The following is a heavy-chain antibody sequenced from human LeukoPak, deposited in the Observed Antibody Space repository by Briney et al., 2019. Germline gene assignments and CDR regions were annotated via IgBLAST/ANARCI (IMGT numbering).Heavy chain of an antibody. V-gene: IGHV1-8*03. Sequence: WASVKVSCKASEYTFTDYHMHWVRQATGQGLEWMGWMNPNSGNTGYAQKVQGRVTITRNTSISTAYMELSSLRSEDTAVYYCSRGLKQDPGAFDIWGQGTMVTVSS. J-gene: IGHJ3*02. CDR3: SRGLKQDPGAFDI. CDR1: EYTFTDYH. CDR2: MNPNSGNT.